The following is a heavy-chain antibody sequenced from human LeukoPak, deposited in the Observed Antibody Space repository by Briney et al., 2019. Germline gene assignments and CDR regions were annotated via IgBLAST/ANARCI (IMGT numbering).Heavy chain of an antibody. Sequence: GASVKVSCKASGGTFSSYAISWVRQAPGQGLEWMGGIIPIFGTANYAQKFQGRVTITADKSTSTAYMELSSLRSEDTAVYYCARSYYGSGSYHPFDYWGQGTLVTVSS. CDR1: GGTFSSYA. V-gene: IGHV1-69*06. CDR2: IIPIFGTA. J-gene: IGHJ4*02. CDR3: ARSYYGSGSYHPFDY. D-gene: IGHD3-10*01.